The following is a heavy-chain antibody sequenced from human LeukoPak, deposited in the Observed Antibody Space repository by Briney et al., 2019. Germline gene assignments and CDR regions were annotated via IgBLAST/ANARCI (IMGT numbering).Heavy chain of an antibody. CDR3: ARDQGPIAVAENWFDP. D-gene: IGHD6-19*01. V-gene: IGHV1-69*01. CDR1: GGTFSSYA. J-gene: IGHJ5*02. CDR2: IIPIFGTA. Sequence: ASVKVSCKASGGTFSSYAISWVQQAPGQGLEWMGGIIPIFGTANYAQKFQGRVTITADESTSTAYMELSSLRSEDTAVYYCARDQGPIAVAENWFDPWGQGTLVTVSS.